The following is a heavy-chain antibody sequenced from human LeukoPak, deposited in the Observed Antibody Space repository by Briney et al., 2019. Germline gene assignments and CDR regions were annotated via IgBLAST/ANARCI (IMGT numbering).Heavy chain of an antibody. CDR2: ISSSSSYI. CDR1: GFTFSSYS. Sequence: GGSLRLSCAASGFTFSSYSMNWVRQAPGKGLEWVSSISSSSSYIYYADSVKGRFTISRDNSKNTLYLQMNSLRAEDTAVYYCAKVLYCSSTSCYRNAFDIWGQGTMVTVSS. J-gene: IGHJ3*02. V-gene: IGHV3-21*04. CDR3: AKVLYCSSTSCYRNAFDI. D-gene: IGHD2-2*02.